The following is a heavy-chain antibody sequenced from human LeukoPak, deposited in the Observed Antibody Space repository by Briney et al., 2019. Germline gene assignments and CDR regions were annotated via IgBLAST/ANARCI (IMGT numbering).Heavy chain of an antibody. Sequence: GESLKISCKGSGYSFTSYWIGWVRQLPGKGLEWMGIMYPGDSDTRYSPSFQGQVTISADKSISTAYLQWSSLKASDTAVYYCARSDQLTWFGDARRPFYYGMDVWGQGTTITVSS. D-gene: IGHD3-10*01. J-gene: IGHJ6*02. CDR1: GYSFTSYW. V-gene: IGHV5-51*01. CDR2: MYPGDSDT. CDR3: ARSDQLTWFGDARRPFYYGMDV.